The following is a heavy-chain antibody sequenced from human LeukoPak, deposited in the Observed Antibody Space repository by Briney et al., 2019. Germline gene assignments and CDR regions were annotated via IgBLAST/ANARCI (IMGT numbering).Heavy chain of an antibody. CDR3: ARDLSQLGNAFDI. D-gene: IGHD6-6*01. CDR1: GFTFSSYS. V-gene: IGHV3-21*01. J-gene: IGHJ3*02. CDR2: ISSSSSYI. Sequence: GGSLRLPCAASGFTFSSYSMNWVRQAPGKGLEWVSSISSSSSYIYYADSVKGRFTISRDNAKNSLYLQMNSLRAEDTAVYYCARDLSQLGNAFDIWGQGTMVTVSS.